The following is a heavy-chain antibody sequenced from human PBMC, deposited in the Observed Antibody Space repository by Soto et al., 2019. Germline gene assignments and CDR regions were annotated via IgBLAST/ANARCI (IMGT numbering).Heavy chain of an antibody. V-gene: IGHV4-61*01. Sequence: SETLSLTCTVSGGSVSSGSYYWSWIRQPPGKGLEWIGYIYYSGSTNYNPSLKSRVTISVDTSKNQFSLKLSSVTAADTAVYYCARTTRTGVVGYWGQGTLVTVS. CDR1: GGSVSSGSYY. CDR2: IYYSGST. J-gene: IGHJ4*02. CDR3: ARTTRTGVVGY. D-gene: IGHD2-8*01.